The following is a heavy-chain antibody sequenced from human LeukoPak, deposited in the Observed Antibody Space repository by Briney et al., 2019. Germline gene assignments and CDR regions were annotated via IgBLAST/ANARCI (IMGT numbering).Heavy chain of an antibody. CDR2: IYHSGST. D-gene: IGHD2-21*02. V-gene: IGHV4-39*07. CDR1: GGSISSSSYY. CDR3: ASYCGGDCLNWFDP. J-gene: IGHJ5*02. Sequence: SETLSLTCTVSGGSISSSSYYWGWIRQPPGKGLEWIGSIYHSGSTYYNPSLKSRVTISVDTSKNQFSLKLSSVTAADTAVYYCASYCGGDCLNWFDPWGQGTLVTVSS.